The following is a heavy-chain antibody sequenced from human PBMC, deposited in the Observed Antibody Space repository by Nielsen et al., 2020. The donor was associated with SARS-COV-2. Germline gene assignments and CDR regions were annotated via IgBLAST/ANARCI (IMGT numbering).Heavy chain of an antibody. J-gene: IGHJ5*02. CDR2: IYYSGST. V-gene: IGHV4-61*01. CDR1: GVSVSSGSYY. CDR3: ARDLVEGSNWFDP. D-gene: IGHD2-8*02. Sequence: SETLSLTCTVSGVSVSSGSYYWSWLRQPPGKGLEWIGYIYYSGSTNYNPSLKSRVTISVDTSKNQFSLKLSSVTAADTAVYYCARDLVEGSNWFDPWGQGTLVTVSS.